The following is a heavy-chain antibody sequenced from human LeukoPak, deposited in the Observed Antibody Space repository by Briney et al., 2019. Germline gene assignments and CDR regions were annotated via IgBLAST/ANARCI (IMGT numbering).Heavy chain of an antibody. V-gene: IGHV3-21*01. CDR3: ANLLRWEPY. Sequence: GGSLRLSCVASGFILSSYSMNWVRQAPGKGLEWVSSISSSSSYRYYADSVKGRFTISRDNAKNSLYLQMNSLRAEDTAVYYCANLLRWEPYWGQGTLVTVSS. CDR2: ISSSSSYR. D-gene: IGHD4-23*01. J-gene: IGHJ4*01. CDR1: GFILSSYS.